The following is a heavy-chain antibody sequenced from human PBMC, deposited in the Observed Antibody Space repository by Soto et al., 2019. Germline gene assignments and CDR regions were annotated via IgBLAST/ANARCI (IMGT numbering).Heavy chain of an antibody. V-gene: IGHV3-33*03. J-gene: IGHJ3*01. CDR2: IWYDGSNK. CDR1: GFSFSSYG. Sequence: PGGSLRLSCAASGFSFSSYGMHWVRQAPGKGLDWVAVIWYDGSNKYYAESVKGRFTISRDNSKNTLYPQMNSLTVEDTAVYYCARAQYTGSYFDACDVWGQGTMVTVSS. CDR3: ARAQYTGSYFDACDV. D-gene: IGHD1-26*01.